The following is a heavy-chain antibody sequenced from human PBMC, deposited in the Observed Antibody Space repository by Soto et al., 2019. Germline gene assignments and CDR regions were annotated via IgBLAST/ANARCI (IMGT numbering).Heavy chain of an antibody. Sequence: SETLSLTCAVSGGSISSGGYSWSWIRQPPGKGLEWIGYIYHSGSTYYNPSLKSRISISVDTSKNQFSLKLSSVTAADTAVYYCARGRAYYDSSGYYYIDHWGQGALVT. CDR3: ARGRAYYDSSGYYYIDH. D-gene: IGHD3-22*01. CDR1: GGSISSGGYS. V-gene: IGHV4-30-2*05. J-gene: IGHJ4*02. CDR2: IYHSGST.